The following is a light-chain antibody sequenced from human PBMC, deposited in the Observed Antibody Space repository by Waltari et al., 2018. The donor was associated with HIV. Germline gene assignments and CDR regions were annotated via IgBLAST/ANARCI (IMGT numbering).Light chain of an antibody. Sequence: SYALTQPPTVSVSPGQPARIPRSGANVGDQYTLGYQQKPGQYSVFVIYRDNKRPSGIAARFSGSNSGNTATLTRSGTQAMDGADYYGQAWDRGTAVFGGGTKLTVL. J-gene: IGLJ2*01. CDR3: QAWDRGTAV. CDR2: RDN. V-gene: IGLV3-1*01. CDR1: NVGDQY.